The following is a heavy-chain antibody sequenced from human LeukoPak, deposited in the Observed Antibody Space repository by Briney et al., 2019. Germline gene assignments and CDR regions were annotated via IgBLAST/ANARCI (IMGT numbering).Heavy chain of an antibody. CDR2: ICTSGRT. D-gene: IGHD3-10*01. CDR1: GCSISSGSYY. V-gene: IGHV4-61*02. J-gene: IGHJ6*03. CDR3: ARRDYYGSGSYYHYYYYYMDV. Sequence: SQTLSLTCTVSGCSISSGSYYWSWIRQAAGKGLEWIGRICTSGRTNYNSSLKSRVTISVDTSKNQFSLKLSSVTAADTAVYYCARRDYYGSGSYYHYYYYYMDVWGKGTTVTVTS.